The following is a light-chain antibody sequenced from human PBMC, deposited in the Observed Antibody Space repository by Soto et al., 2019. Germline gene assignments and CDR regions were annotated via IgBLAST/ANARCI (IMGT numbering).Light chain of an antibody. CDR2: EVR. V-gene: IGLV2-8*01. Sequence: QSALTQPPSASGSPGQSVTISCTGTSSDVGIYNYVSWYQQHPGKAPKFLIYEVRKRPSGVPARFSGSKSGNTASLTISGLQAEDEADYYCSSSAGSNNYVFGTGTKLTVL. J-gene: IGLJ1*01. CDR3: SSSAGSNNYV. CDR1: SSDVGIYNY.